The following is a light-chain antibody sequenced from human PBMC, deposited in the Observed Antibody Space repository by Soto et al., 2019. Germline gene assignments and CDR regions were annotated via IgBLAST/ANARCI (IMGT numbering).Light chain of an antibody. V-gene: IGLV1-40*01. Sequence: QLVLTQPPSVSGAPGQRVTISCTGSSSNIGAGYDVHWYQQLPGTAPKLLIYGNSNRPSGVPDRFSGSKSGTSASLAITGLQAEDEADYYCQSYDSSLSSGVVVFGGGTKLTV. CDR2: GNS. J-gene: IGLJ2*01. CDR1: SSNIGAGYD. CDR3: QSYDSSLSSGVVV.